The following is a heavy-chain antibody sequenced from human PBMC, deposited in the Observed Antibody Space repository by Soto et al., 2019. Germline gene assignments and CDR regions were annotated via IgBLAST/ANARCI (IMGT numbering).Heavy chain of an antibody. CDR3: ARVSAGWFDP. CDR1: GGSFSGYY. J-gene: IGHJ5*02. D-gene: IGHD6-13*01. CDR2: INHSGST. V-gene: IGHV4-34*01. Sequence: SETLSLTCAVYGGSFSGYYWSWIRQPPGKGLEWIGEINHSGSTNYNPSLKSRVTISVDTSKNQFSLKLSSVTAADTAVYYCARVSAGWFDPWGQGTLVTVSS.